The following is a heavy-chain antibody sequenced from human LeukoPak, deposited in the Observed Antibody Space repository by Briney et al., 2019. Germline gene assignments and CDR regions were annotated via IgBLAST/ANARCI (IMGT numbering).Heavy chain of an antibody. D-gene: IGHD4-17*01. CDR2: INPNSGGT. J-gene: IGHJ5*02. Sequence: ASVKVSCKASGYTFTGYYMHWVRQAPGQGLEWMGWINPNSGGTNYAQKFQGRVTMTRDTSISTAYMELSRLRSDDTAVYYCARDGDLAESGGNWFDPWGQGTLVTVSS. V-gene: IGHV1-2*02. CDR1: GYTFTGYY. CDR3: ARDGDLAESGGNWFDP.